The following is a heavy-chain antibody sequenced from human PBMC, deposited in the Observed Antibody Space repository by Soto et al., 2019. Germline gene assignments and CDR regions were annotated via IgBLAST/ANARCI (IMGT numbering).Heavy chain of an antibody. Sequence: PGGSLRLSCAASGFTFSSYAIHWVRQAPGKGLEWVAVISSDGSDKYYADSVKGRFTLSRDNSKNTLYLQMNSLRAEDTAVYYCTRDVGYSYMDVWGQGTTVTVSS. D-gene: IGHD5-18*01. V-gene: IGHV3-30-3*01. CDR2: ISSDGSDK. J-gene: IGHJ6*02. CDR3: TRDVGYSYMDV. CDR1: GFTFSSYA.